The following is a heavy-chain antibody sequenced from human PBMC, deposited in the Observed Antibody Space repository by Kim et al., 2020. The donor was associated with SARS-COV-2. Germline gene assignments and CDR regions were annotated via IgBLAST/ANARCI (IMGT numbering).Heavy chain of an antibody. J-gene: IGHJ4*02. V-gene: IGHV3-7*01. CDR3: ARLRSGWYDTLKDY. CDR2: IKQDGSEK. Sequence: GGSLRLSCVASGFTFSSYWMSWVRQAPGKGLEWVANIKQDGSEKYYVDSLKGRFTTSRDNAKNSLYLQMNSLRAEDTAVYYCARLRSGWYDTLKDYWGQGTLVTVSS. D-gene: IGHD6-19*01. CDR1: GFTFSSYW.